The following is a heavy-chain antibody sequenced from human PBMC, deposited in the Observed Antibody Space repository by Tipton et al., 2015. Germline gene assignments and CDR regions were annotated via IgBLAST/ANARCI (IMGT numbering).Heavy chain of an antibody. CDR1: GFIFSNYA. V-gene: IGHV3-30*18. J-gene: IGHJ4*02. Sequence: SLRLSCEASGFIFSNYAMHWVRQAPGMGLEWLAVIIHDGGITYYGDSVKDRFIISRDNSKNTLYLQMNSLRDEDTAVYFCAKNVLGSVFSSSSSHLDCWGQGTLVTVSS. D-gene: IGHD6-6*01. CDR2: IIHDGGIT. CDR3: AKNVLGSVFSSSSSHLDC.